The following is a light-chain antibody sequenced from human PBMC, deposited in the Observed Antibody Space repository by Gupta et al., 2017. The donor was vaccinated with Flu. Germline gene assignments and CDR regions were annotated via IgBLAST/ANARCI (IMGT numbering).Light chain of an antibody. V-gene: IGKV3-11*01. CDR1: ESGSSY. CDR2: DAS. J-gene: IGKJ5*01. Sequence: TLSLSPGERATRSCRASESGSSYLDWYQQKPGQAPRLLIYDASNRATGIPARFSGSGSGTDFTLTISSLEPEDFAVYYGQQRSNWLITFGQGTRLEIK. CDR3: QQRSNWLIT.